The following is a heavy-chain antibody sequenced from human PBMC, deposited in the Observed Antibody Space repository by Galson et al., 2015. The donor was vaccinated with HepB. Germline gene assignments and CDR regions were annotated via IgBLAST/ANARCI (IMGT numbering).Heavy chain of an antibody. D-gene: IGHD3-3*01. V-gene: IGHV1-18*04. CDR1: GYTFTSYG. CDR2: ISAYNGNT. CDR3: ARDPPIFGVVITPYYYNWFDP. J-gene: IGHJ5*02. Sequence: SVKVSCKASGYTFTSYGISWVRQAPGQGLEWMGWISAYNGNTNYAQKLQGRVTMTTDTSTSTAYMELRSLRSDDTAVYYCARDPPIFGVVITPYYYNWFDPWGQGTLVTVSS.